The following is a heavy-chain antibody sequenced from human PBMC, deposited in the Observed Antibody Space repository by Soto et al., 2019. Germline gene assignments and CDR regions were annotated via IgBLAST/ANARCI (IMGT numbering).Heavy chain of an antibody. D-gene: IGHD6-13*01. J-gene: IGHJ4*02. V-gene: IGHV3-30*18. Sequence: GGSLRLSCAASGFTFSSYGMHWVRQAPGKGLEWVAVISYDGSNKYYADSVKGRFTISRDNSKNTLYLQMNSLRAEDTAVYYCAKVKASSSWYPPGIFDYWGQGTLVTVSS. CDR2: ISYDGSNK. CDR1: GFTFSSYG. CDR3: AKVKASSSWYPPGIFDY.